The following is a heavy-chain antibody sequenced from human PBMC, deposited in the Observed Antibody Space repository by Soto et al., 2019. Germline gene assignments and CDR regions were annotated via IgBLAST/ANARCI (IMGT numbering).Heavy chain of an antibody. CDR1: GFTFSTYA. CDR3: ARSYRSGWHYFDY. CDR2: ISYDESNK. D-gene: IGHD6-19*01. V-gene: IGHV3-30-3*01. Sequence: QVQLVESGGGVVQPGRSLRLSCAASGFTFSTYAMHWVRQAPGKGLEWVAVISYDESNKYYADSVKGRFTISRDNSKNTLYLQMNSLRAEDTAVYYCARSYRSGWHYFDYLGQGTLVTVSS. J-gene: IGHJ4*02.